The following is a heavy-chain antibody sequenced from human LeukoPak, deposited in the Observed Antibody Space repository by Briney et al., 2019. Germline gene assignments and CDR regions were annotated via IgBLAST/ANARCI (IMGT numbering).Heavy chain of an antibody. CDR1: GYTFTDYY. J-gene: IGHJ4*02. CDR3: ARGHDNTGYNYFEY. D-gene: IGHD3-9*01. CDR2: INPNSGGT. Sequence: GASVKVSCKASGYTFTDYYIHWVRQAPGQGLERMGWINPNSGGTNYAQKFQGRVTMTRDTSIATTYMDLSSLISDDTAVYYCARGHDNTGYNYFEYWGEGTLVTVSS. V-gene: IGHV1-2*02.